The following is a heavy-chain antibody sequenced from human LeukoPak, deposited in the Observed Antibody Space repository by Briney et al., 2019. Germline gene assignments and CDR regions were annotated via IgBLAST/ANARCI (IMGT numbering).Heavy chain of an antibody. D-gene: IGHD5-24*01. CDR2: IYYSGST. J-gene: IGHJ4*02. CDR3: ARHIGDLEMATKFFDY. V-gene: IGHV4-59*08. Sequence: PSETLSLTCTVSGGSVSSHFWSWIRQPPGKGLEWIGYIYYSGSTNYNPSLKSRVTISVDTSKNQFSLKLSSVTAADTAVYYCARHIGDLEMATKFFDYWGQGTLVTVSS. CDR1: GGSVSSHF.